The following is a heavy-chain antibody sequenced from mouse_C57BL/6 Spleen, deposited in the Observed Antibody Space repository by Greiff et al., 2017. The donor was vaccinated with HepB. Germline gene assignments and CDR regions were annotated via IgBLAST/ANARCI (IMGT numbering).Heavy chain of an antibody. CDR2: IDPEDGDT. Sequence: VHVKQSGAELVRPGASVKLSCTASGFNIKDYYMHWVKQRPEQGLEWIGRIDPEDGDTEYAPKFQGKATMTADTSSNTAYLQLSSLTSEDTAVYYCTTWGYYGYAMDYWGQGTSVTVSS. J-gene: IGHJ4*01. CDR1: GFNIKDYY. CDR3: TTWGYYGYAMDY. V-gene: IGHV14-1*01. D-gene: IGHD1-1*01.